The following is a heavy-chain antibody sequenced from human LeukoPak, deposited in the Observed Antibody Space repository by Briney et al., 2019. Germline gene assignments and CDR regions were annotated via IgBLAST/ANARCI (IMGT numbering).Heavy chain of an antibody. V-gene: IGHV4-39*07. J-gene: IGHJ4*02. Sequence: PSETLSLTCTVSGGSIRSSTDYWGWIRQPPGKELEWIGSIYYSGSTYYNPSLKSRVTISVDTSKNQFSVKLSSVTAADTAVYYCARDRHKLVDIVAGILDYWGQGTLVTVSS. CDR1: GGSIRSSTDY. CDR2: IYYSGST. D-gene: IGHD5-12*01. CDR3: ARDRHKLVDIVAGILDY.